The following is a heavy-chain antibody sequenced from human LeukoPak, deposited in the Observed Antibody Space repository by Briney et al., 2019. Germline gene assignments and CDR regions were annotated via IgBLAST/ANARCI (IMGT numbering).Heavy chain of an antibody. CDR1: GGSISSSSYY. CDR3: AREADYGGNSGWFDP. Sequence: SETLSLTCTVSGGSISSSSYYWGWIRQPPGKGLEWIGSIYYSGSTYYNPSLKSRVTISVDTSKNQFSLKLSSVTAADTAVYYCAREADYGGNSGWFDPWGQGTLVTVSS. J-gene: IGHJ5*02. CDR2: IYYSGST. D-gene: IGHD4-23*01. V-gene: IGHV4-39*07.